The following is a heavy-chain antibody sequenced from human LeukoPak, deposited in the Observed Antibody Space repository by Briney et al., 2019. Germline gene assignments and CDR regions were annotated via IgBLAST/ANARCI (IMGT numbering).Heavy chain of an antibody. CDR1: GFTFSTYG. D-gene: IGHD3-10*01. CDR2: ISGSGGST. V-gene: IGHV3-23*01. CDR3: AKSKDDPNYYYYFYGLDV. Sequence: PGGSLRLSCAASGFTFSTYGMHWVRQAPGKGLEWVSAISGSGGSTYYADSVKGRFTISRDNSKNTLYLQMNSLRAEDTAVYYCAKSKDDPNYYYYFYGLDVWGQGTTVTVSS. J-gene: IGHJ6*02.